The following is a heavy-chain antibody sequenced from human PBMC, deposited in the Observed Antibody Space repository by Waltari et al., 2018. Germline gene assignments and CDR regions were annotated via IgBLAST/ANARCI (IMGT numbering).Heavy chain of an antibody. Sequence: QLQLQASGPGLVQPSETLSLTCTVSGGSIRSRSYYWGWIRQPPGKGLEWIGSIYYRGSTYYNPSLKSRVTISVDTSKNQFSLKLSSVTAADTAVYYCARTPQNAFDIWGQGTMVTVSS. V-gene: IGHV4-39*07. CDR3: ARTPQNAFDI. D-gene: IGHD1-1*01. CDR1: GGSIRSRSYY. J-gene: IGHJ3*02. CDR2: IYYRGST.